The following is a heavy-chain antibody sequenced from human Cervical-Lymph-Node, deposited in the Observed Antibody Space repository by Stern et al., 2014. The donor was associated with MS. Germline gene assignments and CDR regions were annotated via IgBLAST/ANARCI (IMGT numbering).Heavy chain of an antibody. V-gene: IGHV5-10-1*03. CDR1: GYSFTTYW. CDR3: ARQGYYGSGSSYSGAPFDY. CDR2: IDPTDSYI. Sequence: EVQLVQSGAEVKKPGESLRISCKGSGYSFTTYWISWVRQMPGKGLEWMGRIDPTDSYINYSPSFQGHVTFSADKSISTAYLQWSSLRASDTAMYYCARQGYYGSGSSYSGAPFDYWGQGTLVTVSS. J-gene: IGHJ4*02. D-gene: IGHD3-10*01.